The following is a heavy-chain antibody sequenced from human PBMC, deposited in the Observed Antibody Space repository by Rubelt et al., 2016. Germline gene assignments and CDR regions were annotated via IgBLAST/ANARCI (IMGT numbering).Heavy chain of an antibody. J-gene: IGHJ3*02. CDR3: AREGAAGAFDI. CDR1: GFTFSVYW. Sequence: EVQLVESGGGLVQPGGSLRLSCAASGFTFSVYWMTWVRQAPGKGLEWVANIKRDGSQKYYVDSVKGRFTISRDNAKNSLYLQMNSLRAEDTAVCYCAREGAAGAFDIWGQGTMVTVSS. CDR2: IKRDGSQK. V-gene: IGHV3-7*01. D-gene: IGHD1-26*01.